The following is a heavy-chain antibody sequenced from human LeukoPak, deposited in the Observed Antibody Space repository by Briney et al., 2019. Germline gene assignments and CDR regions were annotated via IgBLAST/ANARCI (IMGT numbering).Heavy chain of an antibody. J-gene: IGHJ3*02. V-gene: IGHV3-53*01. Sequence: GGSLRLSCAASGFTVSNNYMTWVRQAPGKGLGWVSVIYSDGSTFYADSVKGRFSISRDSSMNTLYLQLNSLRAEDTALYYCVRDRYYYDSSGYYDAFDTWGQGTMVTVSS. D-gene: IGHD3-22*01. CDR2: IYSDGST. CDR1: GFTVSNNY. CDR3: VRDRYYYDSSGYYDAFDT.